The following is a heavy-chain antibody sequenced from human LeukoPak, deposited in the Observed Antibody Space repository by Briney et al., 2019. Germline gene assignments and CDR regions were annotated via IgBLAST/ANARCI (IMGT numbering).Heavy chain of an antibody. V-gene: IGHV3-23*01. D-gene: IGHD3-3*01. J-gene: IGHJ6*02. CDR1: GFTFSSYS. CDR3: AKEGDFWSGYYWMDV. Sequence: GGSLRLSCAASGFTFSSYSMNWVRQAPGKGLEWVSAISGSGGSTYYADSVKGRFTISRDNSKNTLYLQMNSLRAEDTAVYYCAKEGDFWSGYYWMDVWGQGTTVTVSS. CDR2: ISGSGGST.